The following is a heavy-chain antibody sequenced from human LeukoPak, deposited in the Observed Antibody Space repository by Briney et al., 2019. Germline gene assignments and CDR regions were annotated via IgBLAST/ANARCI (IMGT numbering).Heavy chain of an antibody. D-gene: IGHD1-7*01. V-gene: IGHV4-59*01. CDR1: GGSISSYY. J-gene: IGHJ6*02. CDR3: ARDNWNYGSSMDV. CDR2: IYYSGST. Sequence: NPSETLSLTCTVSGGSISSYYWSWIRQPPGKGLEWIGHIYYSGSTNYNPSLKSRVTISVDTSKNQFSLKLSSVTAADTAVYYCARDNWNYGSSMDVWGQGTTVTVSS.